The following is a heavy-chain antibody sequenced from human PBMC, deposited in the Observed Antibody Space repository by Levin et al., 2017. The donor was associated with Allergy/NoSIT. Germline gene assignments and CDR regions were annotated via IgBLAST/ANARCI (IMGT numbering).Heavy chain of an antibody. V-gene: IGHV3-7*01. CDR1: GFTFSSYW. J-gene: IGHJ4*02. D-gene: IGHD2-8*01. CDR2: IKQDGSEK. CDR3: ARGPNYCTNGVCYPVDY. Sequence: GGSLRLSCAASGFTFSSYWMSWVRQAPGKGLEWVANIKQDGSEKYYVDSVKGRFTISRDNAKNSLYLQMNSLRAEDTAVYYCARGPNYCTNGVCYPVDYWGQGTLVTVSS.